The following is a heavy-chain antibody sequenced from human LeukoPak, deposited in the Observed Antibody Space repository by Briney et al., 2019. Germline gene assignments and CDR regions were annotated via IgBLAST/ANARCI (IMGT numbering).Heavy chain of an antibody. CDR2: INPNSGGT. CDR1: GYTFTGYY. CDR3: ARDRDYGSGILDY. D-gene: IGHD3-10*01. J-gene: IGHJ4*02. Sequence: GASVKVSCKASGYTFTGYYMHWVRQAPGQGLEWMGWINPNSGGTNYAQKFQGRVTMTRDTSISTAYMELNRLRSDDTAVYYCARDRDYGSGILDYWGQGTLVTVSS. V-gene: IGHV1-2*02.